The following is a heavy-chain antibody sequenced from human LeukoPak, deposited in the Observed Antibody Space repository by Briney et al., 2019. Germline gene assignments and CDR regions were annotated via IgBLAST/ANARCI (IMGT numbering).Heavy chain of an antibody. V-gene: IGHV3-9*01. CDR1: GFTFDDYA. D-gene: IGHD1-26*01. CDR2: ISWNSGSI. CDR3: AREKGNIVGRAFDY. Sequence: GGSLRLSCAASGFTFDDYAMHWVRQAPGKGLEWVSGISWNSGSIGYADSVKGRFTISRDNAKSSLYLQMNSLRAEDTAVYYCAREKGNIVGRAFDYWGQGTLVTVSS. J-gene: IGHJ4*02.